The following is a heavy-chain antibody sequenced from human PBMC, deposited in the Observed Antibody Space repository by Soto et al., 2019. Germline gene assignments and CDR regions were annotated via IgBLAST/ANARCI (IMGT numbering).Heavy chain of an antibody. CDR2: IYYSGST. Sequence: QLQLQESGPGLVKPSETLSLTCTVSGGSISSSSYYWGWIRQPPGKGLEWIGSIYYSGSTYYNPSLKSRVTISVDTSKNQFSLKLSSVTAADTAVYYCARHRGVGYTVTTFDYWGQGTPVTVSS. J-gene: IGHJ4*02. CDR1: GGSISSSSYY. D-gene: IGHD4-17*01. CDR3: ARHRGVGYTVTTFDY. V-gene: IGHV4-39*01.